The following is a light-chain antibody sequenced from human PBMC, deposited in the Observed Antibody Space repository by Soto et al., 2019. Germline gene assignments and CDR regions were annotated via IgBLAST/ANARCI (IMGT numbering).Light chain of an antibody. J-gene: IGLJ1*01. CDR3: CSYAGSTYV. CDR2: EVS. Sequence: QAVLTQPASVYGSPGKSITISCTGTRSDVGSYNLVSWYQQHPGKAPILMIYEVSKRPSGVSNRFSGSKSGNTASLTISGLQAEDEADYYCCSYAGSTYVFGTGTKVTVL. CDR1: RSDVGSYNL. V-gene: IGLV2-23*02.